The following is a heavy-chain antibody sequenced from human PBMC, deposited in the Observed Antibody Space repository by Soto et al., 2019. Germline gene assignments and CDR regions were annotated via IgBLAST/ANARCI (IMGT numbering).Heavy chain of an antibody. CDR2: SNEGSGNT. V-gene: IGHV1-3*01. CDR3: ARADRTISGAVTLDY. J-gene: IGHJ4*02. D-gene: IGHD3-3*02. CDR1: GYSFKNYA. Sequence: QVQLVQSGPEVKRPGASVRISCRTAGYSFKNYAIHWVRQAPGKKLEWMGWSNEGSGNTRYSQKFQGRMSIARDTSASTSYFDLRSLTSEDTAIYFCARADRTISGAVTLDYWGPGTLVTVSS.